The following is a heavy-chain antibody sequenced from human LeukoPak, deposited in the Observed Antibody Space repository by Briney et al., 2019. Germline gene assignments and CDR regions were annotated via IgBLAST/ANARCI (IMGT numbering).Heavy chain of an antibody. CDR2: INSDGSST. V-gene: IGHV3-74*01. D-gene: IGHD1-26*01. J-gene: IGHJ4*02. CDR1: GFTFSSYW. Sequence: GGPVRLSCAASGFTFSSYWMHWLPQAPGRGLVCVSRINSDGSSTSYADSVKGRFTISRDNAKNTLYLQMNSLRAEDTAVYYCARPYSVSYALFGYWGQGTLVSVSS. CDR3: ARPYSVSYALFGY.